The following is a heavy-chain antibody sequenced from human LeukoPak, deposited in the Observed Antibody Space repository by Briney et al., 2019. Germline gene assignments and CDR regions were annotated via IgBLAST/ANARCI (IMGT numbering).Heavy chain of an antibody. CDR1: GGTFSSYA. CDR3: ARDSVIAAAGQIFDY. D-gene: IGHD6-13*01. Sequence: GASVKVSCKASGGTFSSYAISWVRQAPGQGLEWMGGIVPIFGTANYAQKFQGRVTITADESTSTAYMELSSLRSEDTAVYYCARDSVIAAAGQIFDYWGQGTLVTVSS. CDR2: IVPIFGTA. J-gene: IGHJ4*02. V-gene: IGHV1-69*13.